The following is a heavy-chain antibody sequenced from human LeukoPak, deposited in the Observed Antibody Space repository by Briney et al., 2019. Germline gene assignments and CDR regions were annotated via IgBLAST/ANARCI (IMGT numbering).Heavy chain of an antibody. J-gene: IGHJ4*02. V-gene: IGHV3-23*01. D-gene: IGHD6-19*01. CDR1: GFTFSNYA. CDR2: ISSGAGTT. Sequence: GGSLRLSCAASGFTFSNYAMSWVRQVPGKWLEWVSAISSGAGTTGYADSVKGRFTISRVNSKSTIYLQMNSLRAEDTAVYYCAKDLEQSYSGWSASYDVWGQGTLVTVSS. CDR3: AKDLEQSYSGWSASYDV.